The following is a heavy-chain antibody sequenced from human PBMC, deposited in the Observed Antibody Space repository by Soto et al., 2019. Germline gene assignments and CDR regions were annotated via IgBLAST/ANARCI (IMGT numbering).Heavy chain of an antibody. V-gene: IGHV5-51*01. Sequence: KPRESLKISCKGSGYSFTSYWIGWVRQMLGKGLEWMGIIYPGDSDTRYSPSFQGQVTISADKSISTAYLQWSSLKASDTAMYYCATTVKLRGRYDYIWGSYQFRGDAFDIWGQGTMVTVSS. CDR3: ATTVKLRGRYDYIWGSYQFRGDAFDI. CDR2: IYPGDSDT. D-gene: IGHD3-16*02. CDR1: GYSFTSYW. J-gene: IGHJ3*02.